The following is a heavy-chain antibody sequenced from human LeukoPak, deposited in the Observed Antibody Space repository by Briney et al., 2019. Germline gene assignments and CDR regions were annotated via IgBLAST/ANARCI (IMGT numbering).Heavy chain of an antibody. CDR2: SKSDGST. D-gene: IGHD3-22*01. CDR3: ARAPSEIGGYYPEYFRH. V-gene: IGHV3-74*01. J-gene: IGHJ1*01. Sequence: GGSLRLSCAASGFTFSSYWMHWVRQAPGKGLVWVSRSKSDGSTRYADSVKGRFTISRDNAKTTVSLQMNSLRAEDTGVYYCARAPSEIGGYYPEYFRHWGQGTLVTVSP. CDR1: GFTFSSYW.